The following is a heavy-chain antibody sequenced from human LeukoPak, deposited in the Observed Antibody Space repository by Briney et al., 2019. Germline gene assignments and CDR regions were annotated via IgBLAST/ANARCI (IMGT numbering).Heavy chain of an antibody. CDR3: AREVGDYGLDY. Sequence: SETLSLTCAVYGGSFSGYYWSWIRQSPGKGLEWIGEINHSGSTNYNPSLKSRVTISVGSSKNQFSLQLSSVTAADTAVYYCAREVGDYGLDYWGQGTLVTVSS. D-gene: IGHD4-17*01. V-gene: IGHV4-34*01. CDR2: INHSGST. CDR1: GGSFSGYY. J-gene: IGHJ4*02.